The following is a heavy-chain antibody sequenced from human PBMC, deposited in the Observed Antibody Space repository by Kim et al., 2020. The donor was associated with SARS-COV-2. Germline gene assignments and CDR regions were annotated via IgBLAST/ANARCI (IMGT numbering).Heavy chain of an antibody. D-gene: IGHD3-10*01. Sequence: GGSLRLSCAASGFTFSSYAMTWVRQAPGKGLEWVSVISGSGGSTYYADSVKGRFTISRDNSKNTLYLQMNSLRVEDTAVYYCAKDRRGLLGTGEDYWGQGTLVTVSS. V-gene: IGHV3-23*01. CDR2: ISGSGGST. CDR3: AKDRRGLLGTGEDY. CDR1: GFTFSSYA. J-gene: IGHJ4*02.